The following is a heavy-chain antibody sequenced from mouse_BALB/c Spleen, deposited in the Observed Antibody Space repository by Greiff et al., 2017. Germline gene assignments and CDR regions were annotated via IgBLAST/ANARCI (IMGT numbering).Heavy chain of an antibody. CDR1: GFTFSSFG. CDR3: ARSGYDYGEN. V-gene: IGHV5-17*02. J-gene: IGHJ3*01. Sequence: EVLLVESGGGLVQPGGSRKLSCAASGFTFSSFGMHWVRQAPEKGLEWVAYISSGSSTIYYADTVKGRFTISRDNPTTTLFLQMTSLRSEDTAMYYCARSGYDYGENWGQGTLVTVSA. CDR2: ISSGSSTI. D-gene: IGHD2-4*01.